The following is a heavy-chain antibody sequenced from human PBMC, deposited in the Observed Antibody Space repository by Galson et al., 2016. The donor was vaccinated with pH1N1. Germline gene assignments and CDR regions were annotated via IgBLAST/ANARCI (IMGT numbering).Heavy chain of an antibody. V-gene: IGHV4-4*02. CDR2: IYHIGGT. J-gene: IGHJ5*02. Sequence: ETLSLTCAVSGGSISSRNWWSWVRQPPGQGLEWIGEIYHIGGTNYSPSLKSRVTISLDKSKTHFSLNLASVTAADTAVYYCARDGGDYGGAGQYKYFDTWGQGTLVTVSS. D-gene: IGHD4-23*01. CDR1: GGSISSRNW. CDR3: ARDGGDYGGAGQYKYFDT.